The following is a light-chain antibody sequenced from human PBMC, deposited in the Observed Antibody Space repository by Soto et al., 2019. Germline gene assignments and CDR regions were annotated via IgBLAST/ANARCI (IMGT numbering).Light chain of an antibody. CDR1: QNINRW. J-gene: IGKJ2*01. CDR3: QHYYSYPFT. Sequence: DIQMTQSPSTLSASVGDSVTITCRASQNINRWLAWYQVKPGEAPELLIYEASSLQSGVPSRFSGSGSGTEFTLTISSLQPDDFATYYCQHYYSYPFTFGQGTKLGSK. CDR2: EAS. V-gene: IGKV1-5*03.